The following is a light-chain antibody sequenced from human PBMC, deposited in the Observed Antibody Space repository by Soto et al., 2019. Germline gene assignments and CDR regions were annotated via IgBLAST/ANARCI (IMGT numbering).Light chain of an antibody. CDR1: QNIIKY. CDR2: GAS. J-gene: IGKJ2*01. V-gene: IGKV1-39*01. CDR3: QQTYTTPYT. Sequence: DIQMTQSPSSLSASVGDRVTITCRTSQNIIKYLNWYQQKPGKAPKFLIYGASTLQTGVPSRFSGGGSGTDFTLTISSLQPEYFATYYCQQTYTTPYTFGQGTKLDIK.